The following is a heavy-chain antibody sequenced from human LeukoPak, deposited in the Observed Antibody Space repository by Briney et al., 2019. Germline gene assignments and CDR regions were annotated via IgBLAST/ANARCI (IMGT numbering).Heavy chain of an antibody. Sequence: SETLSLTCTVSGGSISSYYWSWIRQPAGKGLEWIGRIYTSGSTNYNPSLKSRVTMSVDTSKNQFSLKLSSVTAADTAVYYCARENYYGSGSYYNQFYYYYYMDVWGKGTTVTISS. CDR3: ARENYYGSGSYYNQFYYYYYMDV. CDR2: IYTSGST. CDR1: GGSISSYY. J-gene: IGHJ6*03. V-gene: IGHV4-4*07. D-gene: IGHD3-10*01.